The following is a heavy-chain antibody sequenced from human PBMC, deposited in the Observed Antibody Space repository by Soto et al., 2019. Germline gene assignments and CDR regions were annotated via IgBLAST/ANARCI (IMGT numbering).Heavy chain of an antibody. D-gene: IGHD6-13*01. CDR1: GGSISSGGYY. CDR3: ARDVDSSWDAFWFDP. Sequence: QVQLQESGPGLVKPSQTLSLTCTVSGGSISSGGYYWSWIRQHPGKGLEWLGYIYYSGSTYYNPSLMSRVNIAVDTSKIQFALKLSSVTAADTAVYYCARDVDSSWDAFWFDPWGQGTLVTVSS. J-gene: IGHJ5*02. V-gene: IGHV4-31*03. CDR2: IYYSGST.